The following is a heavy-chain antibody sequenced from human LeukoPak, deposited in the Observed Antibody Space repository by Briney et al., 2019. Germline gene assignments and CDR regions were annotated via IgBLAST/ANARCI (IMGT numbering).Heavy chain of an antibody. D-gene: IGHD1-26*01. CDR3: TTGRELLFAFDI. V-gene: IGHV3-15*01. Sequence: NAGGSLRLSCAASGFTFSDYAMHWVRQAPGKGLEWVGRIKSKTDGGTTDYAAPVKGRFTISRDDSKNTLYLQMNSLKTEDTAVYYCTTGRELLFAFDIWGQGTMVTVSS. J-gene: IGHJ3*02. CDR1: GFTFSDYA. CDR2: IKSKTDGGTT.